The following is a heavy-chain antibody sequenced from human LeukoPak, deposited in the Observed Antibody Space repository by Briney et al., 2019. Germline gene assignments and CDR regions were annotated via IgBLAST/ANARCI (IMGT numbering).Heavy chain of an antibody. CDR2: ISSSSIYI. CDR1: GFTLSSNW. Sequence: GGSLRLSCAGSGFTLSSNWMHWVRQAPGKGLVWVSSISSSSIYIYYADSVKGRFTISRDNAKNSLYLEMTSLRAEDTAMYYCAKDLLAMVGYMDVWGKGTTVTVSS. V-gene: IGHV3-21*04. D-gene: IGHD5-18*01. CDR3: AKDLLAMVGYMDV. J-gene: IGHJ6*03.